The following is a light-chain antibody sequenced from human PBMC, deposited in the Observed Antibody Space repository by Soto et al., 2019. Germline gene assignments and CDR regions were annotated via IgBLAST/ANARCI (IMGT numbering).Light chain of an antibody. CDR2: DAS. V-gene: IGKV3-11*01. J-gene: IGKJ2*01. CDR3: RQGSKGGGGEYT. Sequence: EVVLTQSPATLSLAPGERATLSCRASQSVSSYLAWYQQKPGQAPRRLIYDASSRATEIPARFSGSGSGTDFTPTIGSLEPEDFSVFFCRQGSKGGGGEYTFGQGTKLEIK. CDR1: QSVSSY.